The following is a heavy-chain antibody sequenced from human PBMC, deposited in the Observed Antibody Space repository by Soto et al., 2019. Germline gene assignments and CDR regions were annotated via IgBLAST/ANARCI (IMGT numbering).Heavy chain of an antibody. J-gene: IGHJ6*02. V-gene: IGHV3-30*18. CDR1: GFTFSSYG. CDR3: AKARTDIHPYYGMDV. Sequence: PGGSLRLSCAASGFTFSSYGMHWVRQAPGKGLEWVAVISYDGSNKYYADSVKGRFTISRDNSKNTLYLQMNSLRAEDTAVYYCAKARTDIHPYYGMDVWGQGTTVTVSS. CDR2: ISYDGSNK. D-gene: IGHD2-21*02.